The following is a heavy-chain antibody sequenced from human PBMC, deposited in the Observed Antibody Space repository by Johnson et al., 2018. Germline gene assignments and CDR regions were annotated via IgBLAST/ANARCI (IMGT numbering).Heavy chain of an antibody. CDR2: IWYDGSNK. J-gene: IGHJ3*02. Sequence: QVQLVQSGGGVVQPGRSLRLSCAASGFTFSSYGMHWVRQAPGKGLEWVAVIWYDGSNKYYADSVKGRFTISRDNSKNTLYLQMNSLRAEDTAVYYCAKDSGGWGRHHRSNALDIWGQGTMVTVSS. CDR3: AKDSGGWGRHHRSNALDI. D-gene: IGHD2-8*02. V-gene: IGHV3-33*06. CDR1: GFTFSSYG.